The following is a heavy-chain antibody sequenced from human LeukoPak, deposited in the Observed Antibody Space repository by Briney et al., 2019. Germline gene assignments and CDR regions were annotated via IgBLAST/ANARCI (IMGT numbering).Heavy chain of an antibody. V-gene: IGHV3-21*01. J-gene: IGHJ4*02. CDR2: ISSSSSYI. Sequence: GGSLRLSCAASGFTVSSNYMSWVRQAPGKGLEWVSSISSSSSYIYYADSVKGRFTISRDNAKNSLYLQMNSLRAEDTAVYYCARDRPVDYWGQGTLVTVSS. CDR3: ARDRPVDY. CDR1: GFTVSSNY.